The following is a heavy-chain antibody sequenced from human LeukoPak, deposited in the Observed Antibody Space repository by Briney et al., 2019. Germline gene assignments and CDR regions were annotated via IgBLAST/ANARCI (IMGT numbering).Heavy chain of an antibody. J-gene: IGHJ4*02. D-gene: IGHD3-10*01. Sequence: SETLSPTCTVSGGSISSGGYYWSWISQPPGNGLEWIGSMSYSGSTYYNPSLKSRVTISVDTSKSQFSLKLSSVTAADTAVYYCARGRDYYGSGSYFYFDYWGQGTLVTVSS. CDR2: MSYSGST. CDR3: ARGRDYYGSGSYFYFDY. V-gene: IGHV4-30-4*01. CDR1: GGSISSGGYY.